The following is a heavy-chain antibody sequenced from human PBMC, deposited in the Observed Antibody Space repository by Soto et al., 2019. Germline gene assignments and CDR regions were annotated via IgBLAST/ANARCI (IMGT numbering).Heavy chain of an antibody. Sequence: ASVKVSCKASGYTFTSYGISWVRQAPGQGLEWVGWISAYNGNTNYAQKLQGRVTMTTDTSTSTAYMELRSLSSDDTAVYYCARGYYDILTNYYYYGMDVWGQGTTVTVSS. CDR3: ARGYYDILTNYYYYGMDV. V-gene: IGHV1-18*01. CDR2: ISAYNGNT. J-gene: IGHJ6*02. CDR1: GYTFTSYG. D-gene: IGHD3-9*01.